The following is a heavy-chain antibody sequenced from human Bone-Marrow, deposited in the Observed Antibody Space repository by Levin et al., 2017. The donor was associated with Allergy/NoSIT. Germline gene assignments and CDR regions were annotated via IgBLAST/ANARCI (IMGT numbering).Heavy chain of an antibody. J-gene: IGHJ6*02. CDR1: GFTFSSYA. CDR3: AKDRDVHYDFWTGYYYYAMDG. D-gene: IGHD3/OR15-3a*01. V-gene: IGHV3-23*01. Sequence: PGGSLRLSCAASGFTFSSYAMTWVRQAPGKGLEWVSSISNSGGNAYYADSVKGRFTISRDNSKNTLYLQMSNLRDEDTAIYYCAKDRDVHYDFWTGYYYYAMDGWGQGTTVTVSS. CDR2: ISNSGGNA.